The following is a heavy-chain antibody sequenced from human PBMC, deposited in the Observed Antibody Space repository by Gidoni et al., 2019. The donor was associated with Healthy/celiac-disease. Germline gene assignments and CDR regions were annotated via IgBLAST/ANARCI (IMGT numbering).Heavy chain of an antibody. J-gene: IGHJ6*02. Sequence: QVQLVESGGGVVQPGRSLRLSCAASGFPVSSYGMHWVRQAPGKGLEWVAVIWYDGSNKYYADSVKGRFTISRDNSKNTLYLQMNSLRAEDTAVYYCASEAVAGVPTNYGMDVWGQGTTVTVSS. CDR3: ASEAVAGVPTNYGMDV. CDR1: GFPVSSYG. CDR2: IWYDGSNK. V-gene: IGHV3-33*01. D-gene: IGHD6-19*01.